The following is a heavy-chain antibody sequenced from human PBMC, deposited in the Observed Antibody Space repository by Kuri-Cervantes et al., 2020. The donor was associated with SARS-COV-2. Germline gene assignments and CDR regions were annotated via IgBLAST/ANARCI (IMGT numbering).Heavy chain of an antibody. CDR3: AGGYSSGWPDH. CDR2: MKRDGSEK. J-gene: IGHJ5*02. Sequence: GGSLRLSCAASGFTFSSDWMTWVRKASGKGLEWVASMKRDGSEKYYVDSVEGRFTISRDNAKNSLDLQMNSLRPDDTAVYYCAGGYSSGWPDHWGQGTLVTVSS. CDR1: GFTFSSDW. V-gene: IGHV3-7*01. D-gene: IGHD6-19*01.